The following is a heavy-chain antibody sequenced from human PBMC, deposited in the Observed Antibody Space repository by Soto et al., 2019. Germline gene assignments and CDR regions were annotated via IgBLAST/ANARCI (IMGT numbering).Heavy chain of an antibody. V-gene: IGHV4-30-4*01. D-gene: IGHD6-6*01. CDR3: ARDWGEEYYYGMDV. Sequence: SETLSLTCTVSGGSISSGDYYWSWIRQPPGRGLEWIGYIYYSGSTYYNPSLKSRVTISVDTSKNQFSLKLSSVTAADTAVYYCARDWGEEYYYGMDVWGQGTTVTVSS. J-gene: IGHJ6*02. CDR2: IYYSGST. CDR1: GGSISSGDYY.